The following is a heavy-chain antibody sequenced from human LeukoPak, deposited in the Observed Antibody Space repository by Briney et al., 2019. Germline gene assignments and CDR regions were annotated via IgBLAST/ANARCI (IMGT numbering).Heavy chain of an antibody. J-gene: IGHJ4*02. CDR2: IYYSGST. D-gene: IGHD2-21*02. CDR3: ARGGGVVTFFFDY. CDR1: GGSISSGDYY. V-gene: IGHV4-30-4*01. Sequence: SQTLSLTSAVSGGSISSGDYYWSWLRQPPGKGLEWIGYIYYSGSTYYNPSLKSRVTISVDTSKNQFSLKLSSVTAADTAVYYCARGGGVVTFFFDYWGQGTLVTVSS.